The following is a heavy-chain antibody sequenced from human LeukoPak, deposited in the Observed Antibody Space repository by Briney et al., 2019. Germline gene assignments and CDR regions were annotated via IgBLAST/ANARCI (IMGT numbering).Heavy chain of an antibody. Sequence: PSETLSLTCTVSGGSLSSYYWSWIRQPPGKGLEWIGYIYYSGSTNYNPSLKSRVTISVDTSKNQFSLKLSSVTAADTAVYYCARGFSGSGSWFDYWGQGTLVTVSS. CDR3: ARGFSGSGSWFDY. CDR1: GGSLSSYY. CDR2: IYYSGST. D-gene: IGHD3-10*01. V-gene: IGHV4-59*01. J-gene: IGHJ4*02.